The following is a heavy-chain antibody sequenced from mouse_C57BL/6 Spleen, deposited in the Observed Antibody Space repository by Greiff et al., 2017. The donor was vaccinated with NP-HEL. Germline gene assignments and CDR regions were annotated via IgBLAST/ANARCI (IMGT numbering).Heavy chain of an antibody. V-gene: IGHV1-15*01. CDR2: IDPETGGT. D-gene: IGHD2-3*01. CDR3: TREGGYYLDWYFDV. CDR1: GYTFTDYE. Sequence: QVQLQQSGAELVRPGASVTLSCKASGYTFTDYEMHWVKQTPVHGLEWIGAIDPETGGTAYNQKFKGKAILTADKSSSTAYMELRSLTSEDSAVYYCTREGGYYLDWYFDVWGTGTTVTVSS. J-gene: IGHJ1*03.